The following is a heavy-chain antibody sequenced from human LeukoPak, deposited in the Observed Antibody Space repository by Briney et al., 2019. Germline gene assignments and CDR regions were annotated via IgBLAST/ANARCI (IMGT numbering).Heavy chain of an antibody. J-gene: IGHJ3*02. CDR3: ARDHHRRLYDSQARDTFDI. Sequence: GGSLRLSCAASGFIFSSYSMNWVRQAPGKGLEWVSYISSSSNTIYYADSVKGRFTISRDNAKNSLYLQMNSLRAEDTAVYFCARDHHRRLYDSQARDTFDIWGQGTMVTVSS. CDR2: ISSSSNTI. CDR1: GFIFSSYS. V-gene: IGHV3-48*01. D-gene: IGHD3-22*01.